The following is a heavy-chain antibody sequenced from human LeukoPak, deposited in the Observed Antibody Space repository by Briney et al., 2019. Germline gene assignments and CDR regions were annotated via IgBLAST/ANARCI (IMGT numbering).Heavy chain of an antibody. CDR2: ISNSGEST. V-gene: IGHV3-23*01. Sequence: GGSLRLSCSASGFTFSTYTMIWVRQAPGKGLEWVSTISNSGESTYYADSVKGRFTISRDNSKNTLFLQMNSLRAEDTAVYYCAKDRRAGSYDYWGQGTLVTVSS. CDR1: GFTFSTYT. CDR3: AKDRRAGSYDY. D-gene: IGHD3-10*01. J-gene: IGHJ4*02.